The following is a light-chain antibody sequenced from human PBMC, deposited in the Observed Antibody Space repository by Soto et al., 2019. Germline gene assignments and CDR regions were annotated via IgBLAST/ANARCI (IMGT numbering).Light chain of an antibody. CDR3: QQYGSSPPLT. V-gene: IGKV3-20*01. J-gene: IGKJ4*01. CDR2: GAS. Sequence: EFVLTQSPGTLTLSPGERATLSCRASQSVSSSYLAWYQQKPGQAPRILIYGASTRATGIPDRFSGSGSGTDFTLTISRREPEDFAVYYCQQYGSSPPLTFGGGTKVEI. CDR1: QSVSSSY.